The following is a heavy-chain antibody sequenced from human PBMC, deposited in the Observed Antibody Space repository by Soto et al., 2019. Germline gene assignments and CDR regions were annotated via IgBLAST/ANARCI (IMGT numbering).Heavy chain of an antibody. Sequence: GVLRLSCAASGFTFSDYYMSWIRQAPGKGLEWVSYISSSGSTIYYADSVKGRITISRDNAKNSLYLQMNSLRAEDTAVYYCARGRVPYYYDSWGQGTLVTVSS. CDR1: GFTFSDYY. CDR3: ARGRVPYYYDS. D-gene: IGHD3-22*01. V-gene: IGHV3-11*01. CDR2: ISSSGSTI. J-gene: IGHJ4*02.